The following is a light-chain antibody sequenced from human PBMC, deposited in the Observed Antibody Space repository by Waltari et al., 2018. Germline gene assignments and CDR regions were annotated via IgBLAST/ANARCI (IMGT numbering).Light chain of an antibody. J-gene: IGLJ2*01. V-gene: IGLV2-14*03. CDR1: SSDVGGYNY. CDR3: SSYISSSTLEL. Sequence: QSALSQPASVSGSAGQSITISCTGTSSDVGGYNYVSWYQQHPGKAPQRTIYDVSNRPSGVANRFSGSKSGNTASLTISGLQAEDEADYYCSSYISSSTLELFGGGTSLTVL. CDR2: DVS.